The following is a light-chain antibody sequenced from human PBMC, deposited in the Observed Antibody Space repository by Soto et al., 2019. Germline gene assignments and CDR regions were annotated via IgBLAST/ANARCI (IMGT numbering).Light chain of an antibody. J-gene: IGKJ1*01. CDR2: KAS. CDR3: QQYVNYPWT. Sequence: RMTQSLSSFSASTGDRVTITCRASQNIGTSLAWYQQTPGKAPRLLIYKASTLESGVPSRFSGSGSGTEFTLTISSLQHDDCATYYCQQYVNYPWTFCPGT. V-gene: IGKV1-5*03. CDR1: QNIGTS.